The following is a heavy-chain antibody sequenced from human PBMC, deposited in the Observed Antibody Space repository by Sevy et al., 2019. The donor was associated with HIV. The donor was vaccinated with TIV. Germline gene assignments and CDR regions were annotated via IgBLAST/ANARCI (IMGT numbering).Heavy chain of an antibody. J-gene: IGHJ4*02. CDR2: FYYSGRT. D-gene: IGHD6-6*01. CDR1: GDSISGYY. V-gene: IGHV4-59*01. Sequence: SETLSLTCTVSGDSISGYYWSWIRQPPGKGLEWFGYFYYSGRTNYSPSLKSRATISVDTSRNQISLTLTSVTAADTAIYYCANGISARLDYWGQGTLVTVSS. CDR3: ANGISARLDY.